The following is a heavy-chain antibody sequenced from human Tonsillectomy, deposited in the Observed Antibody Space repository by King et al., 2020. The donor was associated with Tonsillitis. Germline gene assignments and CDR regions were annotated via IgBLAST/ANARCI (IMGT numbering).Heavy chain of an antibody. D-gene: IGHD2-2*01. J-gene: IGHJ6*02. V-gene: IGHV4-31*03. CDR3: ARVVPAAPRSFYYFGMDV. CDR2: RYNSGST. CDR1: GGSVRSGGYC. Sequence: VQLQESGPGLVKPSQTLSLTCTVSGGSVRSGGYCWNWIRQPPGKGREWIGYRYNSGSTVYNPSLRGRVTLSVDTSKNQFSLKRGSVTAAGTAVYYCARVVPAAPRSFYYFGMDVWGQGTTVTVSS.